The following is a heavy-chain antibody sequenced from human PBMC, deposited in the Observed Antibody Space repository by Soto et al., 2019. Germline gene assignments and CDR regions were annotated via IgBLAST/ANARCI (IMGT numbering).Heavy chain of an antibody. J-gene: IGHJ4*02. V-gene: IGHV2-5*02. CDR2: LFWDDDK. CDR1: GFSLSTSGVA. CDR3: ARTFDFWSGYYFAY. D-gene: IGHD3-3*01. Sequence: SGPTLVNPTQTLTLTCTFSGFSLSTSGVAVGWIRQAPRKASEWLAFLFWDDDKRYSPSLENQLTITKDTSHNQVLLTITNMEPGDEATDFCARTFDFWSGYYFAYWGRGTLVTVSS.